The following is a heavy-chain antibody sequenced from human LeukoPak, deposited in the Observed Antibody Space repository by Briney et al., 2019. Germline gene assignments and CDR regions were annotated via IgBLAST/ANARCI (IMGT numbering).Heavy chain of an antibody. V-gene: IGHV4-34*01. Sequence: SETLSLTCAVYGGSFSGYYWSWIRQPPGKGLEWIGEINHSGSTNYNPSLKSRVTISVDTSKNQFSLKLSSVTAADTAVYYCAREGDSSGWHYYYYYGMGVWGQGTTVTVSS. J-gene: IGHJ6*02. CDR1: GGSFSGYY. CDR3: AREGDSSGWHYYYYYGMGV. CDR2: INHSGST. D-gene: IGHD6-19*01.